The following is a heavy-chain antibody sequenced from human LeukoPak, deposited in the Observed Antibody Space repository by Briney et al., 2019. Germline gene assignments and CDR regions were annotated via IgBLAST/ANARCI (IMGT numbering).Heavy chain of an antibody. J-gene: IGHJ3*02. D-gene: IGHD3-16*02. Sequence: SETLSLTCTVDGGSISSSSYYWGWIRQPPGKGLECIGSIYYSGSTYHNPSLNSRVTISIDTSKNQFSLKLSSVTAADTAVYYCARVDYYDYLWGSYRFDTFDIWGQGTMVTVSS. CDR2: IYYSGST. CDR1: GGSISSSSYY. CDR3: ARVDYYDYLWGSYRFDTFDI. V-gene: IGHV4-39*07.